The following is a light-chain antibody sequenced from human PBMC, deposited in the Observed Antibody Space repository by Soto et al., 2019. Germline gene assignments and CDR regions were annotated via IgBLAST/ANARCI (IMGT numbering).Light chain of an antibody. Sequence: DIQMTQSPSSLSGSLGDIIVITCQASRDISNHLNWFQQKPGKGPKLLIYDASTLEAGGPSAFSASGTATQFTFTISSLQPEHVATYYCQQYASLPYTFGRGTKLEI. CDR3: QQYASLPYT. J-gene: IGKJ2*01. V-gene: IGKV1-33*01. CDR1: RDISNH. CDR2: DAS.